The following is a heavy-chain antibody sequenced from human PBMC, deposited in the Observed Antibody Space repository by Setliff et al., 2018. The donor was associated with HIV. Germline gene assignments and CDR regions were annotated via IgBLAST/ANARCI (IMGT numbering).Heavy chain of an antibody. CDR2: INQDGSEK. V-gene: IGHV3-7*03. CDR1: GFTFSTYW. D-gene: IGHD6-13*01. CDR3: ARDSYSTSWYVSNY. Sequence: PGGSLRLSCEVSGFTFSTYWMTWARQAPGKGLEWVANINQDGSEKYYVDSVKGRFTVSRDNAKNSLYLQLISLRAEDTAVYYCARDSYSTSWYVSNYWGQGTVVTVSS. J-gene: IGHJ4*02.